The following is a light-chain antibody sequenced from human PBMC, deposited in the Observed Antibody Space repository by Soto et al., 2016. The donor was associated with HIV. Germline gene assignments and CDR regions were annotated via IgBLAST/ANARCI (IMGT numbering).Light chain of an antibody. CDR1: QGIRNS. CDR2: ATS. CDR3: QQYYTTLYT. V-gene: IGKV1-NL1*01. J-gene: IGKJ2*01. Sequence: DIQMTQSPSSLSASVGDRVTITCRASQGIRNSLAWYQQKPGKAPMLLLYATSRLESGVPSRFSGSGSGTDYTLTINSLQPEDFATYYCQQYYTTLYTFGQGTKLEIK.